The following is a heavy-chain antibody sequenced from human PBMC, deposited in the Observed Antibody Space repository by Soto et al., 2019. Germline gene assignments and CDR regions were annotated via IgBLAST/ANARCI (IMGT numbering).Heavy chain of an antibody. CDR1: GFTFSSYA. V-gene: IGHV3-23*01. Sequence: GGSLRLSCAASGFTFSSYAMSWVRQAPGKGLEWVSAISDSGGSTYYADSVKGRFTISRDNSKNTLYLQMNSLRAEDTAVYYCAKDVTGGGLSDYWGQGTLVTVSS. J-gene: IGHJ4*02. D-gene: IGHD1-20*01. CDR2: ISDSGGST. CDR3: AKDVTGGGLSDY.